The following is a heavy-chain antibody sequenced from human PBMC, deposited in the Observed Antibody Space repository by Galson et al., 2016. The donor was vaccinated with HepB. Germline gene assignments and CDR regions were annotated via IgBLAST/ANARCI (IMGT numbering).Heavy chain of an antibody. D-gene: IGHD6-13*01. Sequence: SLRLSCATTTFAFSRTWMTWVRQAPGKGLEWVANINHDGSEIHYVDSVKGRFTFSRDNAKNSLYLEMNSLRVEDTAVYYCAEGGWGSSWYCRNWGQGTLVTVSS. CDR1: TFAFSRTW. J-gene: IGHJ4*02. CDR3: AEGGWGSSWYCRN. V-gene: IGHV3-7*03. CDR2: INHDGSEI.